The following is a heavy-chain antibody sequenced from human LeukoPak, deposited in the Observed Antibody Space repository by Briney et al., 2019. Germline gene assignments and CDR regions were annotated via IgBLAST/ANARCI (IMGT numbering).Heavy chain of an antibody. CDR3: ARGNHYYDSSEFDY. CDR2: ISSSSTI. V-gene: IGHV3-48*02. D-gene: IGHD3-22*01. J-gene: IGHJ4*02. Sequence: GGSLRLSCAASGFTFSSYSMNWVRQAPGKGLEWVSYISSSSTIYYADSVKGRFTISRDNAKNSLYLQMSSLRDEDTAVYYCARGNHYYDSSEFDYWGQGTLVTVSS. CDR1: GFTFSSYS.